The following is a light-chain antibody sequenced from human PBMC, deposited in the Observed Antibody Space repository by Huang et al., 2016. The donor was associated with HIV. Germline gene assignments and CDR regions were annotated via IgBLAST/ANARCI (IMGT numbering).Light chain of an antibody. CDR2: GAS. CDR1: QSVSNSS. V-gene: IGKV3-20*01. Sequence: EIVLTQSPGTLSLSPGESATLSCPTSQSVSNSSLAWYQQKPDQAPRLLSYGASSKATGITDMFSASVSGTDFTLTISRLEPEDFAVFYCQQYGSSPKTFGQGTKVEI. J-gene: IGKJ1*01. CDR3: QQYGSSPKT.